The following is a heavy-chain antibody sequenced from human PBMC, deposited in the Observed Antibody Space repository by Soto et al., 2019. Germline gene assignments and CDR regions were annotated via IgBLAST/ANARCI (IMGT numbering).Heavy chain of an antibody. V-gene: IGHV4-34*01. CDR1: GGSFSGYY. D-gene: IGHD1-20*01. Sequence: SETLSLTCAVYGGSFSGYYWSWIRQPPGKGLEWIGEINHSGSTNYNPSLKSRVTISVDTSKNQFSLKLSSVTAADTAVYYCARGVSRLLTYNWFDPWGQGTLVTVSS. CDR3: ARGVSRLLTYNWFDP. CDR2: INHSGST. J-gene: IGHJ5*02.